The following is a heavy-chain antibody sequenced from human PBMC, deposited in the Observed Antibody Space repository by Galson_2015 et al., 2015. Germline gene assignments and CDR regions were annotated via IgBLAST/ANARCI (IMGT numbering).Heavy chain of an antibody. CDR3: ASEGFIITGTTAYYGMDV. Sequence: SLRLSCAASGFSFTDYYMTWFRQAPGKGLEWVSYISGRASNIYYADSVKGRFTVSRDNAKNSLYLQMNSLRAEDTAVYYCASEGFIITGTTAYYGMDVWGQGTTVTVSS. J-gene: IGHJ6*02. V-gene: IGHV3-11*01. CDR2: ISGRASNI. CDR1: GFSFTDYY. D-gene: IGHD1-14*01.